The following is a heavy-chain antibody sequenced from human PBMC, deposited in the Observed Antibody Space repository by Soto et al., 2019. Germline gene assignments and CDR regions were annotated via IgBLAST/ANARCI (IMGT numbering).Heavy chain of an antibody. CDR2: ISYSGTA. CDR1: GGSVSSGPYH. V-gene: IGHV4-61*01. CDR3: MRSHGAY. Sequence: QVQLQESGPGLVKTSETLSLTCTVSGGSVSSGPYHWNWVRQPPGKGLEWIGHISYSGTANYNPSLRGRDTMATDTSMNQFSLRLTSVTAADTAVYYCMRSHGAYWGQGALVTVSP. J-gene: IGHJ4*02. D-gene: IGHD2-8*01.